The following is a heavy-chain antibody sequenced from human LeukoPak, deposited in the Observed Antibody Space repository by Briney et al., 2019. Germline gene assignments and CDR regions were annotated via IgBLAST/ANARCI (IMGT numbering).Heavy chain of an antibody. CDR2: LTGRGDTT. D-gene: IGHD5-18*01. CDR3: ARDYGYTPYYFDY. Sequence: PGGSLRLSCAASGFTFDTYAMAWVRQAPGKGLQWVSTLTGRGDTTYYAESVKGRFTISRDNSKNTVYLQMNSLQVDDTAVYYCARDYGYTPYYFDYWGQGTLVTVSS. CDR1: GFTFDTYA. V-gene: IGHV3-23*01. J-gene: IGHJ4*01.